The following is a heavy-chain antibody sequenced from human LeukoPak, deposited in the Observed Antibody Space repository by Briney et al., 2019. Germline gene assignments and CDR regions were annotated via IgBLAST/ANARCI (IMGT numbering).Heavy chain of an antibody. CDR2: ISGSGGTT. Sequence: PGGSLRLSCAASGFTFSSYGMHWVRQAPGKGLEWVSAISGSGGTTYYADSVKGRFTISRDNSKNTLYLQMNSLRAEDTAVYYCAKGYCTNGVCYFDYWGQGTLVTVSS. V-gene: IGHV3-23*01. CDR1: GFTFSSYG. D-gene: IGHD2-8*01. CDR3: AKGYCTNGVCYFDY. J-gene: IGHJ4*02.